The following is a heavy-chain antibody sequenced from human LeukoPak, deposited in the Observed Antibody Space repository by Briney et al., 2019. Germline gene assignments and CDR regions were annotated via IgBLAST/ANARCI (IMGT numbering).Heavy chain of an antibody. Sequence: ASVKVSCKTSGYTFTSYSISWVRQAPGQGLEWMGWISTYNGNTNYTQKLQGRVTMTTDTSTSTAYKELRSLRSDDTAVYYCARKSTKFDYYAMDVWGQGTTVTVSS. J-gene: IGHJ6*02. CDR1: GYTFTSYS. V-gene: IGHV1-18*01. CDR3: ARKSTKFDYYAMDV. CDR2: ISTYNGNT. D-gene: IGHD1-1*01.